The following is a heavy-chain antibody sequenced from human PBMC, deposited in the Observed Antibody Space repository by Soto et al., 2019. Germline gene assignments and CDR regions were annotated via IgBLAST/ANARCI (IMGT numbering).Heavy chain of an antibody. CDR2: IKQDGSAR. CDR1: GFTFSSYW. J-gene: IGHJ3*02. CDR3: ARDSCYCRSPGCKGDAFDI. V-gene: IGHV3-7*05. D-gene: IGHD2-2*01. Sequence: EVQLVESGGGLVQPGGSLRLSCAASGFTFSSYWMSWVRQTPGKGLEWVANIKQDGSARYYVDSVKGRFTISRDNAKNSLYLQMNSLRGEDTAVYFCARDSCYCRSPGCKGDAFDIGGQCTMVTVSS.